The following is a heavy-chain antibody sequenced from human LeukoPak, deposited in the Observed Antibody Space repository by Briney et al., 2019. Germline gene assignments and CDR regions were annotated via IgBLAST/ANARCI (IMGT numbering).Heavy chain of an antibody. D-gene: IGHD6-19*01. J-gene: IGHJ4*02. CDR1: GGSFSGCY. V-gene: IGHV4-34*01. CDR3: ARGSREWIAVATRRFDH. Sequence: PSETLSLTCAVYGGSFSGCYWSWIRQPPGKGLEWIGEINHSGSTNYNPSLKSRVTISVDTSKNQFSLKLSSVTAADTAVYYCARGSREWIAVATRRFDHWGQGTLVTVSS. CDR2: INHSGST.